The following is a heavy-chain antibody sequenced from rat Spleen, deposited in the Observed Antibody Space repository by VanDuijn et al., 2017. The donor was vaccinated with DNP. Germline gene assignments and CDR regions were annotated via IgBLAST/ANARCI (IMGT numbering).Heavy chain of an antibody. CDR2: ITTDGSRT. V-gene: IGHV5-58*01. J-gene: IGHJ2*01. Sequence: EVQLVESGGDLVQPGKSLNLSCVASGFTFKNYWMYWVRQAPGKGLEWVASITTDGSRTYYPDSVKGRFTIARDNAENTVYLQMNSLRSEDTATYYCANYNFYDGTYWGQGVMVTVSS. D-gene: IGHD1-12*02. CDR3: ANYNFYDGTY. CDR1: GFTFKNYW.